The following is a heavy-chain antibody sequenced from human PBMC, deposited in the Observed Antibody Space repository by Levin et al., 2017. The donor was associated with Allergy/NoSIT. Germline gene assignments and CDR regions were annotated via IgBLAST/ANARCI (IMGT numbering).Heavy chain of an antibody. Sequence: MASETLSLTCTVSGGSISSYYWSWIRQPPGKGLEWIGYIYYSGSTNYNPSLKSRVTISVDTSKNQFSLKLSSVTAADTAVYYCARERAELLWFGELGGSWFDPWGQGTLVTVSS. D-gene: IGHD3-10*01. V-gene: IGHV4-59*01. CDR1: GGSISSYY. CDR2: IYYSGST. CDR3: ARERAELLWFGELGGSWFDP. J-gene: IGHJ5*02.